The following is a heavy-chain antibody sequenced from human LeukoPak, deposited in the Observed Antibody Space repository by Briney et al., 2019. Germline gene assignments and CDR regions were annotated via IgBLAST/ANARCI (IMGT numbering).Heavy chain of an antibody. CDR2: ISSSGDGT. V-gene: IGHV3-23*01. J-gene: IGHJ3*01. Sequence: GGSLRLSCAASGFTFSIYAMSWVRQAPGKGLEWVSAISSSGDGTYYANSVKGRFTISRDNSKNTLYLQMKSLSAEDTAVYYCARSSYSSSSSVWGQGTMVTVSS. CDR1: GFTFSIYA. CDR3: ARSSYSSSSSV. D-gene: IGHD6-6*01.